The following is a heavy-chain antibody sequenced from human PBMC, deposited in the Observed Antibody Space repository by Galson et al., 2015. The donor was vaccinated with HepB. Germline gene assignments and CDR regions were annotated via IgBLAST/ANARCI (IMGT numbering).Heavy chain of an antibody. CDR2: ISYDGSNK. J-gene: IGHJ6*02. CDR1: GFTFSSYA. V-gene: IGHV3-30-3*01. D-gene: IGHD3-10*01. Sequence: SLRLSCAASGFTFSSYAMHWVRQAPGKGLEWVAVISYDGSNKYYADSVKGRFTISRDNSKNTLYLQMNSLRAEDTAVYCCARGPRAYYYGSGSYYPVWGQGTTVTVSS. CDR3: ARGPRAYYYGSGSYYPV.